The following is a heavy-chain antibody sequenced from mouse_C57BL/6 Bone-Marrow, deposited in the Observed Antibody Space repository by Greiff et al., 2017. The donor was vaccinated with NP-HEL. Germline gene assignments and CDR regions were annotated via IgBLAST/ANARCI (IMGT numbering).Heavy chain of an antibody. CDR2: IDPSDSYT. J-gene: IGHJ2*01. V-gene: IGHV1-50*01. Sequence: QQSCKASGYTFTSYWMQWVKQRPGQGLEWIGEIDPSDSYTNYNQKFKGKATLTVDTSSSTAYMQLSSLTSEDSAVYYCASGVWSYWGQGTTLTVSS. D-gene: IGHD2-10*02. CDR3: ASGVWSY. CDR1: GYTFTSYW.